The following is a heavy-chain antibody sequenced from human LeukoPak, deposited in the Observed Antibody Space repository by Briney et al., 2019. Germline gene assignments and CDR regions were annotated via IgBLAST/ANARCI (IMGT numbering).Heavy chain of an antibody. CDR3: ARSLKSGWYAWYFDY. CDR2: ISGSGGST. D-gene: IGHD6-19*01. Sequence: PGGSLRLSCAASGFTFSSYAMSWVRQAPGKGLEWVSAISGSGGSTYYADSVKGRFTISRDNSKNTLYLQMNSLRAEDTAVYYCARSLKSGWYAWYFDYWGQGTLVTVSS. V-gene: IGHV3-23*01. CDR1: GFTFSSYA. J-gene: IGHJ4*02.